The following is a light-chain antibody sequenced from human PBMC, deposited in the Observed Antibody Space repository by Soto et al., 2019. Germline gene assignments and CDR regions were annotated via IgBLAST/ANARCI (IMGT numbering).Light chain of an antibody. CDR3: SSYTSSSRYI. V-gene: IGLV2-18*02. Sequence: LNQPPSVSGSPVESVTITCTGTSSDVGRYDRVSWYQQSPGTAPKLIIYEVTNRPSGVPDRFSGSKSGNTASLTISGLQAEDEADFYCSSYTSSSRYIFGTGTKVTVL. CDR2: EVT. J-gene: IGLJ1*01. CDR1: SSDVGRYDR.